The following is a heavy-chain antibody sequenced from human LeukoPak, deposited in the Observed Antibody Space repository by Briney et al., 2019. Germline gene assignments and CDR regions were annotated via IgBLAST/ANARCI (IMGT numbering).Heavy chain of an antibody. Sequence: GGSLRLSCAASEFTFSSYGMHWVRQAPGKGLMWVSRISPDGSTTSYADSVKGRFTISRDNAKNTLYVQMKSLRAEDTAVYYCARAGAPYAFDVWGQGTMVTVSS. V-gene: IGHV3-74*01. D-gene: IGHD3-10*01. J-gene: IGHJ3*01. CDR2: ISPDGSTT. CDR1: EFTFSSYG. CDR3: ARAGAPYAFDV.